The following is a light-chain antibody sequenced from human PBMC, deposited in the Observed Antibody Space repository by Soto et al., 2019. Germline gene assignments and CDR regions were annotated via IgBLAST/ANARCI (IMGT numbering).Light chain of an antibody. Sequence: EIVLTQSPGTLSLSPGERATLSCRASQSASSSYLAWYQQKPGQAPRLLIYGASSRATGIPDRFSGSGSGTDFTLTISRLEPEDFAVYYCQQYGSSRTFGKGTKVEIK. CDR1: QSASSSY. J-gene: IGKJ1*01. CDR2: GAS. CDR3: QQYGSSRT. V-gene: IGKV3-20*01.